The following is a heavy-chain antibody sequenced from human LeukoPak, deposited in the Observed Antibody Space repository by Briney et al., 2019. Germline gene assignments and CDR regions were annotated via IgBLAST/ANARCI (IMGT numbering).Heavy chain of an antibody. CDR2: IKQDGSEK. J-gene: IGHJ6*03. V-gene: IGHV3-7*01. D-gene: IGHD4-11*01. Sequence: GGSLRLSCAASGFTFSSYWMSWVCQAPGKGLEWVANIKQDGSEKYYVDSVKGRFTISRDNAKNSLYLQMNSLRAEDTAVYYCARETVTTVSYYMDVWGKGTTVTVSS. CDR3: ARETVTTVSYYMDV. CDR1: GFTFSSYW.